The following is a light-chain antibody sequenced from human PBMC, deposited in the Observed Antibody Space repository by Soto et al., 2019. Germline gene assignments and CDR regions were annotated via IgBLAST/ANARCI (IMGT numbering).Light chain of an antibody. CDR1: SSDVGDYNS. Sequence: QSALTQPRSVSGSPGQSVTVSCIGTSSDVGDYNSVSWYQQHPGKAPKLLIYSDDQRPSGVPDRVSGSKSGTSASLAISGLRSEDEADYYCSTWDASLSGRVFGGGTKVTVL. CDR3: STWDASLSGRV. CDR2: SDD. J-gene: IGLJ3*02. V-gene: IGLV2-11*01.